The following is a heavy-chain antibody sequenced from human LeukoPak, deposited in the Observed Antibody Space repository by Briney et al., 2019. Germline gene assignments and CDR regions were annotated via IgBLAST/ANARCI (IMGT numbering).Heavy chain of an antibody. CDR3: ARDSIVVRGVRYYYYYMDV. Sequence: SVKVSCKASGGTFSSYAISWVRQAPGQGLEWIGGIIPIFGTANYAQKFQGRVTITTDESTSTAYMELSSLRPEDTAVYYCARDSIVVRGVRYYYYYMDVWGKGTTVTVSS. D-gene: IGHD3-10*01. V-gene: IGHV1-69*05. CDR2: IIPIFGTA. CDR1: GGTFSSYA. J-gene: IGHJ6*03.